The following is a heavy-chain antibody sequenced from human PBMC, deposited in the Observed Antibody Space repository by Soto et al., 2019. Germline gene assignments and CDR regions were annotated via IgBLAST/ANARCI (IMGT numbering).Heavy chain of an antibody. CDR3: ARDGMYDYGSRMR. V-gene: IGHV3-7*03. Sequence: EVQLVESGGGLVQPGGSLRLSCAASGFTFSSYWMSWVRQAPGRGLEWVAHIKHESEKNYVDSVKGRFTISRDNAKNSLYLQMNNRRVWDTAVYYCARDGMYDYGSRMRWGQGTLVTVSS. CDR2: IKHESEK. J-gene: IGHJ4*02. D-gene: IGHD3-10*01. CDR1: GFTFSSYW.